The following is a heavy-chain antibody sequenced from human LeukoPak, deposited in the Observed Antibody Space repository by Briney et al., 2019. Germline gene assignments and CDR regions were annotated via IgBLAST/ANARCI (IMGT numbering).Heavy chain of an antibody. J-gene: IGHJ4*02. D-gene: IGHD6-19*01. CDR3: AREAVAGIDY. V-gene: IGHV3-48*01. Sequence: GGSLRLSCTASGFAFSSYAMHWVRQAPGKGLEWVSYISSSSSTIYYADSVKGRFTISRDNAKNSLYLQMNSLRAEDTAVYYCAREAVAGIDYWGQGTLVTVSS. CDR2: ISSSSSTI. CDR1: GFAFSSYA.